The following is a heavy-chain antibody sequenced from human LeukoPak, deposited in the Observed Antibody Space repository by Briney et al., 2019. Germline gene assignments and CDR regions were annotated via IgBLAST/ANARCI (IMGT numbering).Heavy chain of an antibody. CDR3: ARDVVGADYYDSSGYYDY. CDR1: GFTFSSYS. Sequence: GGSLRLSCAASGFTFSSYSMNWVRQAPGKGLEWVSSISSSSSYIYYADSVKGRFTISRDNAKNSLYLQMNSLRAEDTAVYYCARDVVGADYYDSSGYYDYWGQGTLVTVSS. J-gene: IGHJ4*02. V-gene: IGHV3-21*01. D-gene: IGHD3-22*01. CDR2: ISSSSSYI.